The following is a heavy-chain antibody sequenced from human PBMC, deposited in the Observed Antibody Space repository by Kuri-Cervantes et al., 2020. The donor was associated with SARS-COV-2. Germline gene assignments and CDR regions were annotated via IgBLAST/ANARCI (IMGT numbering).Heavy chain of an antibody. CDR2: IKQDGSEK. D-gene: IGHD3-22*01. Sequence: GESLKISCAASGFTFSSYWMSWVRQAPGKGLEWVANIKQDGSEKYYVDSVKGRFTISRDNAKNSLYLQMNSLRAEDTAVYYCARGGDYYDSSGYYPNWFDPWGQGTLVTVSS. J-gene: IGHJ5*02. CDR3: ARGGDYYDSSGYYPNWFDP. CDR1: GFTFSSYW. V-gene: IGHV3-7*01.